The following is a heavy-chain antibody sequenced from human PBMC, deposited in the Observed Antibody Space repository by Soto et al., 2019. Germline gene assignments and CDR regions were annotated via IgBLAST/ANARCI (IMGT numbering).Heavy chain of an antibody. J-gene: IGHJ5*02. V-gene: IGHV4-59*01. CDR1: GGSISSYY. CDR2: IYYSGST. D-gene: IGHD3-22*01. CDR3: AREVLVNYYDSSGRGFDP. Sequence: SETLSLTCTVSGGSISSYYWIWIRQPPGKGREWIGYIYYSGSTNYNPSLKSRVTISVDTSKNQFSLKLSSVTAADTAVYYCAREVLVNYYDSSGRGFDPWGQGTLVTVSS.